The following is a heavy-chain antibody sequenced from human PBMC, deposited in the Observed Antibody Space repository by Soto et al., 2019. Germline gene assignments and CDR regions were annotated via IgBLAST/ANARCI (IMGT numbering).Heavy chain of an antibody. Sequence: LRLSCAATRLTFRNYWMSWVRQAPGKGLEWVASIKEDGSEEYYVDSVKGRFTISRDNAKNSLYLQMNSLRVEDTAVYYCAKVAPNFYYFYGMDVWGQGTTVTVSS. CDR3: AKVAPNFYYFYGMDV. D-gene: IGHD2-15*01. CDR2: IKEDGSEE. CDR1: RLTFRNYW. J-gene: IGHJ6*02. V-gene: IGHV3-7*03.